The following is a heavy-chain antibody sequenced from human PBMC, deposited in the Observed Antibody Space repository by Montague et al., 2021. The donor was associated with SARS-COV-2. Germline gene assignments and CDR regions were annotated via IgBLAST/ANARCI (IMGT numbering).Heavy chain of an antibody. CDR3: VREVGLVVARTLGRLDP. CDR2: TNSDGRST. CDR1: GFTFSEYW. D-gene: IGHD2-21*01. J-gene: IGHJ5*02. V-gene: IGHV3-74*03. Sequence: SLRLSCAVSGFTFSEYWMHWVRQAPGKGLEWVSRTNSDGRSTTYADSVKGRFTISRDNAKNMLCLQMNSLRGEDTAVYYCVREVGLVVARTLGRLDPWGQGTLVTVSS.